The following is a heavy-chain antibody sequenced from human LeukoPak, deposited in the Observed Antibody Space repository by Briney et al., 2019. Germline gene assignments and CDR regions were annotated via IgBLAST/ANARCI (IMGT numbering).Heavy chain of an antibody. J-gene: IGHJ4*02. CDR2: MNPNSGNT. D-gene: IGHD3-9*01. V-gene: IGHV1-8*03. Sequence: EASVKVSCKASGYTFTSYDINWVRQATGQGLEWMGWMNPNSGNTGYAQKFQGRVTITRNTSISTAYMELSSLRSEDTAVYYCARAVDSDLFDYWGQGTLVTVSS. CDR1: GYTFTSYD. CDR3: ARAVDSDLFDY.